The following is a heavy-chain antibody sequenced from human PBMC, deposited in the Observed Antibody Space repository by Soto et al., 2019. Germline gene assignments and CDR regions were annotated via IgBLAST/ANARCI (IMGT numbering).Heavy chain of an antibody. CDR2: IWYDGSTK. J-gene: IGHJ4*01. CDR1: GFSFSTYA. D-gene: IGHD1-26*01. Sequence: QVQLVQSGGGVVQPGRSLRLSCAASGFSFSTYAMHWVRQAPGKGLEWVAVIWYDGSTKYYSDSVRGRFTISRDNSNKTLYLQMSSLGAEDTVVYYCARDYSGKYKVLFYLDFWGHGTLVNVSS. V-gene: IGHV3-33*01. CDR3: ARDYSGKYKVLFYLDF.